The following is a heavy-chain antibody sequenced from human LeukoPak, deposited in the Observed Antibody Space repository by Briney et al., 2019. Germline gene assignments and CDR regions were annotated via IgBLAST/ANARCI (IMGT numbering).Heavy chain of an antibody. V-gene: IGHV1-2*02. D-gene: IGHD2-15*01. Sequence: ASVKVSCKASGYTFTGYYMHWVRQAPGQGLEWMGWINPNSGGTNYAQKFQGRVTMTRDTSISTAYMELSRLRSDDTAVYYCARVPDIVVVVAADTYYYHGMDVWGQGTTVTVSS. CDR2: INPNSGGT. J-gene: IGHJ6*02. CDR1: GYTFTGYY. CDR3: ARVPDIVVVVAADTYYYHGMDV.